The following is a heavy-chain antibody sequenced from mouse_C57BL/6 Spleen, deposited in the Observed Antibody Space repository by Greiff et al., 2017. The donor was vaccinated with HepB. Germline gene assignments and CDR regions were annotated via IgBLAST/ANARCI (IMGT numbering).Heavy chain of an antibody. J-gene: IGHJ2*01. D-gene: IGHD5-2*01. CDR3: RISTMNA. CDR2: TDPANGNT. Sequence: EVQLQQSGAELVKPAASLKLSCTASGYNIKDIYIHWVKQRPEKGLERIRRTDPANGNTKYDPKFQGKATITAETSSNTAYLQRSSLSSEDTAVYDCRISTMNAWGQGTTLTVSS. V-gene: IGHV14-3*02. CDR1: GYNIKDIY.